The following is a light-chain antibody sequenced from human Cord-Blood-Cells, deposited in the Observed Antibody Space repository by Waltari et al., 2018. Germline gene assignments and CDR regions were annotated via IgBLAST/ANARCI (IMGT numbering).Light chain of an antibody. J-gene: IGLJ1*01. CDR3: CSYAGSYTYV. CDR2: DVS. CDR1: SSDVGGYNY. V-gene: IGLV2-11*01. Sequence: QSALTQPRSVSGSPGQSVTISCPGTSSDVGGYNYVSWYQQHPGKAPKLMIYDVSNRPSGVPDRVSGSKSGNTASLTISGLQAEDEADYYCCSYAGSYTYVFGTGTKVTVL.